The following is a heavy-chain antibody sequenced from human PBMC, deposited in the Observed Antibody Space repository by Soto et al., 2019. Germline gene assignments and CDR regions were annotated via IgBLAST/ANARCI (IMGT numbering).Heavy chain of an antibody. Sequence: QVQLQESGPGLVKPSETLSLTCTVSGGSISSYYWSWIRQPPGKGLEWIGYIYYSGSTNYNPSLKSRVTISVDTSKNQFSLKLSSVTAADTALYYCAREKMWELGTFDYWGQGTLVTVSS. CDR1: GGSISSYY. CDR2: IYYSGST. CDR3: AREKMWELGTFDY. J-gene: IGHJ4*02. D-gene: IGHD1-26*01. V-gene: IGHV4-59*01.